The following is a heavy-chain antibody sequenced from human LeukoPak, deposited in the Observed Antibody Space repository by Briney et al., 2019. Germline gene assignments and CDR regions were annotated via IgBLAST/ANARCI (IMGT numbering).Heavy chain of an antibody. Sequence: ASVKVSCKASGYTFTSYDINWVRQATGQGLEWMGWMNPNSGSTGYAKKFQGRVTMTRNTSMSTAYMELSSLRSEDSAVYYCARGPGNNTGWSAGMPKGWFDPWGQGTLVTVSS. CDR1: GYTFTSYD. CDR3: ARGPGNNTGWSAGMPKGWFDP. V-gene: IGHV1-8*01. D-gene: IGHD6-19*01. J-gene: IGHJ5*02. CDR2: MNPNSGST.